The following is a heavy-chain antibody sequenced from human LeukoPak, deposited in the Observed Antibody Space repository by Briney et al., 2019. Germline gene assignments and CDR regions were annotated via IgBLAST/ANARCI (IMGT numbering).Heavy chain of an antibody. D-gene: IGHD2-2*01. CDR3: AKEAQGCSITSCYFDS. J-gene: IGHJ4*02. CDR2: IWYDGGNK. V-gene: IGHV3-33*06. Sequence: GGSLRLSCAASGFTFSSYGMNWVRQAPGKGLEWVAVIWYDGGNKYYADSVKGRFTISRDNSKNTLYLQMNSLRAEDTAVYYCAKEAQGCSITSCYFDSWGQGTLVTVSS. CDR1: GFTFSSYG.